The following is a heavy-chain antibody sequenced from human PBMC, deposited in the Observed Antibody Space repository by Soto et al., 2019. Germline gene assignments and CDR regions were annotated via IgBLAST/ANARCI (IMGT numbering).Heavy chain of an antibody. V-gene: IGHV4-31*03. CDR1: GVSLTSNGYY. CDR2: IYYSGTT. J-gene: IGHJ3*02. D-gene: IGHD3-3*01. Sequence: QVHLQESGPGLVKPSQTLSLTCTVSGVSLTSNGYYWSWIRQRPEKGLEWLGYIYYSGTTHFNPSLKSRLSISMDTSNNQSALTLTSVTAADTAVYFCARDLLYRAVFEIWGEGTLVTVSA. CDR3: ARDLLYRAVFEI.